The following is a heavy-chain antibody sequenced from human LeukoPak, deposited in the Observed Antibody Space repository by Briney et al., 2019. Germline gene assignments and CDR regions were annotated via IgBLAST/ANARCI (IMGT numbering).Heavy chain of an antibody. CDR3: AAVDLVGATHFDY. Sequence: SETLSLTCTVSGGSFSGYYWTWIRQFPGKGLEWIGEMNDRGTTNRNLSLRSRVTMSVDPSQNQFSLTLNSVTAADTAVYYCAAVDLVGATHFDYWGQGTLVTVSS. CDR2: MNDRGTT. D-gene: IGHD1-26*01. CDR1: GGSFSGYY. V-gene: IGHV4-34*01. J-gene: IGHJ4*02.